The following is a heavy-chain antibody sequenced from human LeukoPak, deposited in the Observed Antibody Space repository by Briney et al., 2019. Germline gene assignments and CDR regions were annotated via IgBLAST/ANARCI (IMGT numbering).Heavy chain of an antibody. Sequence: SSETLSLTCAVSGGSISSSNWWSWVRQPPGKGLEWIGEIYHSGSTNYNPSLKSRVTISVDKSKNQFSLKLSSVTAADTAVYYCATDFEGSSGLFDYWGQGTLVTVSS. D-gene: IGHD6-19*01. V-gene: IGHV4-4*02. CDR2: IYHSGST. J-gene: IGHJ4*02. CDR1: GGSISSSNW. CDR3: ATDFEGSSGLFDY.